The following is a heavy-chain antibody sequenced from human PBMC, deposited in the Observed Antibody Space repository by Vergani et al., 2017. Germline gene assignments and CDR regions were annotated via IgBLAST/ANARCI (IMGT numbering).Heavy chain of an antibody. CDR3: AHRVYEFWSGYPLGWFDP. Sequence: QITLKESGPTLVKPTQTLTLTCTFSGFSLSTSGVGVGWIRQPPGKALEWLALIYWDDDKRYSPSLKSRLTITKDTSKNQVVLTMTNMDPVDTATYYCAHRVYEFWSGYPLGWFDPWGQGTLVTVSS. CDR2: IYWDDDK. J-gene: IGHJ5*02. D-gene: IGHD3-3*01. CDR1: GFSLSTSGVG. V-gene: IGHV2-5*02.